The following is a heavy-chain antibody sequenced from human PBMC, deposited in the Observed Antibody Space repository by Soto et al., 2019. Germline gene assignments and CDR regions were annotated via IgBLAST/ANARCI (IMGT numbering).Heavy chain of an antibody. D-gene: IGHD3-3*01. CDR3: ARDNRITISGVEHYYYYGMDV. CDR2: IIPIFGTA. J-gene: IGHJ6*02. CDR1: GGTFSSYA. V-gene: IGHV1-69*06. Sequence: SVKVSCKASGGTFSSYAISWVRQAPGQGLEWMGGIIPIFGTANYAQKFQGRVTITADKSTSTAYMELSSLRSEDTAVYYCARDNRITISGVEHYYYYGMDVWGQGTTVTVSS.